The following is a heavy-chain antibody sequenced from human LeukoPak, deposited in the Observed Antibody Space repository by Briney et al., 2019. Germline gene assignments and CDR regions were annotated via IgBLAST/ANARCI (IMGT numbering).Heavy chain of an antibody. Sequence: SETLSLTCTVSGGSISDYFWSWIRQPAGKGLEWIGRIYSSGSTLYNPSLKSRVTMSVDTSKNQFSLRLTSVTAADTAVYYCARGFRVRGALYYYYYGMDVWGQGTTVTVSS. J-gene: IGHJ6*02. V-gene: IGHV4-4*07. D-gene: IGHD3-10*01. CDR2: IYSSGST. CDR1: GGSISDYF. CDR3: ARGFRVRGALYYYYYGMDV.